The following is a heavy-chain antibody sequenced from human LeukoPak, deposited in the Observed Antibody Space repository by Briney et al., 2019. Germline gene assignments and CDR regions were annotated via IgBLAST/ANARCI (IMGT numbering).Heavy chain of an antibody. CDR3: ARGGSGSGYLYYFDS. CDR1: GYSFSDYS. CDR2: INSNGGGT. V-gene: IGHV1-2*06. J-gene: IGHJ4*02. Sequence: GASVKVSCKASGYSFSDYSMHWVRQAPGQGLEWMGRINSNGGGTSYAQNFQGRVTMTRDTSISTAYMEVSGLTSDDTAVYYCARGGSGSGYLYYFDSWGQGTLVSVSS. D-gene: IGHD3-10*01.